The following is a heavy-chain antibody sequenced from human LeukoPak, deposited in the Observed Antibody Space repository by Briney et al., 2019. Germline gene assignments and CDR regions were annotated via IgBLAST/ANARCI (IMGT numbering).Heavy chain of an antibody. CDR3: ARANAKTGSIGAFHP. D-gene: IGHD6-6*01. CDR2: INPKNGGT. V-gene: IGHV1-2*02. Sequence: ASVNVSFTYSGYTLFGRLLHSVRQAPGQGPEWMGWINPKNGGTNYAQKFQGRVTLTRDTFISTAFMELSGLTSDDTAVYYCARANAKTGSIGAFHPWGQGTLVTVSS. J-gene: IGHJ5*02. CDR1: GYTLFGRL.